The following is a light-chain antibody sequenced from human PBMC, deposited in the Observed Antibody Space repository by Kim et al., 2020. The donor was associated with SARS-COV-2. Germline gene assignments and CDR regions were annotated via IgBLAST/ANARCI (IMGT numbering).Light chain of an antibody. Sequence: SVTISCTVTSSDVGVYNSVSWYQQPPGKAPKLMIYDVSKRPSGVPDRFSGSKSGNTASLTISGLQAEDEADYYCCSYAGSYTFYVVFGGGTQLTVL. CDR3: CSYAGSYTFYVV. CDR1: SSDVGVYNS. J-gene: IGLJ2*01. CDR2: DVS. V-gene: IGLV2-11*01.